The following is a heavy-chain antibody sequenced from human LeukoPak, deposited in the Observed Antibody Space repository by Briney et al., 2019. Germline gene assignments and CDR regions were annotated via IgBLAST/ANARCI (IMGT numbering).Heavy chain of an antibody. D-gene: IGHD5-24*01. Sequence: SETLSLTCTVSGGSISSYYWSWIRQPPGKGLEWIGYIYYSGSTNYNPSLKSRVTISVDTSKNQFSLKLSSVTAADTAVYYCARHGWLQFGVAYFQHWGQGTLVTVSS. J-gene: IGHJ1*01. CDR1: GGSISSYY. V-gene: IGHV4-59*08. CDR3: ARHGWLQFGVAYFQH. CDR2: IYYSGST.